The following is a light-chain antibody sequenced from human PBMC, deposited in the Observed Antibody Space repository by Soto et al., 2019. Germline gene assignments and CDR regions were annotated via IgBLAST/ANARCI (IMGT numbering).Light chain of an antibody. CDR3: QQRSNWTLT. CDR2: GAS. Sequence: EIVMTQSPATLSVSPGEGATVSCRASQSVSSHLAWYQHKPGQAPRLLIYGASSRATGIPDRFSGSGSGTDFTLSISRLEPEDFAVYYCQQRSNWTLTFGGGTKVDIK. J-gene: IGKJ4*01. CDR1: QSVSSH. V-gene: IGKV3D-20*02.